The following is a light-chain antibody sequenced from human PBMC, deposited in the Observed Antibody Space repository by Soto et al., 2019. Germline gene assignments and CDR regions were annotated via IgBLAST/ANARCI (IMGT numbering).Light chain of an antibody. J-gene: IGKJ4*01. CDR2: FAS. CDR3: QHYDEWPLI. Sequence: IVMTQSPATLSVSPGERATLSCRASQSVSNNLAWYQQKPGQAPRLLIYFASTRATGIPARFSGSGSGTDFTLTISSLQSEDFAVYYCQHYDEWPLIFGGGTKVETK. V-gene: IGKV3-15*01. CDR1: QSVSNN.